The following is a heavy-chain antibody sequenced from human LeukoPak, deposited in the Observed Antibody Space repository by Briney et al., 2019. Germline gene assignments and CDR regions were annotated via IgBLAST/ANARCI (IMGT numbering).Heavy chain of an antibody. D-gene: IGHD3-22*01. Sequence: PSETLSLTCSVSSYSISSGYYWGCIRQPPGKGLEWIGSIYYSGSTYYNPSLKSRVTISVDTSKNQFSLKLSSVTAADTAVYYCAREGYYDSSGYYYFDYWGQGTLVTVSS. CDR3: AREGYYDSSGYYYFDY. J-gene: IGHJ4*02. CDR2: IYYSGST. CDR1: SYSISSGYY. V-gene: IGHV4-38-2*02.